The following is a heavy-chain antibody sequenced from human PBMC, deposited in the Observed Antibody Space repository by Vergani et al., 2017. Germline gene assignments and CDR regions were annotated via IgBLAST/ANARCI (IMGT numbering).Heavy chain of an antibody. CDR3: AKANPRNSGYDYLYYYHAMDV. Sequence: EVQLLESGGDLVQPGGSLRLSCAASGFTFNHYAMNWVRQAPGKGLEWFSGISVSGGSTYYAGSVKGRFTISRDSSKNTLYLQMNSLSAGDTAVYYCAKANPRNSGYDYLYYYHAMDVWGKGTTVTVSS. V-gene: IGHV3-23*01. CDR1: GFTFNHYA. J-gene: IGHJ6*04. CDR2: ISVSGGST. D-gene: IGHD5-12*01.